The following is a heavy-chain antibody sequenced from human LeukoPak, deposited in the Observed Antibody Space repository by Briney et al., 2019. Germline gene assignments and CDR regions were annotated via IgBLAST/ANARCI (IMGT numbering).Heavy chain of an antibody. V-gene: IGHV4-34*01. Sequence: SETLSLTCAVYGGSFSGYYWSWIRQPPGKGLEWIGEINHSGSTNYNPSLKSRVTISVDTSKNQFSLKLSSVTAADTAVYYCARALDIVVLTAVYMDVWGKGTTVTVSS. CDR2: INHSGST. D-gene: IGHD2-21*02. CDR3: ARALDIVVLTAVYMDV. CDR1: GGSFSGYY. J-gene: IGHJ6*03.